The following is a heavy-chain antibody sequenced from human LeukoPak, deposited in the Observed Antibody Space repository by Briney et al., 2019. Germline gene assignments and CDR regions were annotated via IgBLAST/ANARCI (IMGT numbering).Heavy chain of an antibody. D-gene: IGHD3-22*01. CDR1: GFTFSNYA. J-gene: IGHJ5*02. CDR3: ARDRTMIVVAAGFDP. Sequence: GGSLRLSCAASGFTFSNYAMRWVRQAPGKGLEWVSSISSSSSYIYYADSVKGRFTISRDNAKNSLYLQMNSLRAEDTAVYYCARDRTMIVVAAGFDPWGQGTLVTVSS. V-gene: IGHV3-21*01. CDR2: ISSSSSYI.